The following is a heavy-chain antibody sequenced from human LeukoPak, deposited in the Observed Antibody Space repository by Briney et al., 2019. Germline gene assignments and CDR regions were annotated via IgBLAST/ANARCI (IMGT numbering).Heavy chain of an antibody. CDR2: INPSGGST. D-gene: IGHD2-15*01. J-gene: IGHJ6*03. V-gene: IGHV1-46*01. Sequence: ASVKVSCKASGYTLTRYYMHWVRQAPGQGLEWMGIINPSGGSTRYAERFQGRVTMTRDMSTSTVYMELSSLGSEDTAVYYCARGDVIVVVAATMDYYYMDVWGKGTTVTVSS. CDR3: ARGDVIVVVAATMDYYYMDV. CDR1: GYTLTRYY.